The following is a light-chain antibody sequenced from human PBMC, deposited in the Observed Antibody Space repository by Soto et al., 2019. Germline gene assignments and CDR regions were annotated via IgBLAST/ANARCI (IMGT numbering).Light chain of an antibody. Sequence: IQMTQSPSSLSASVGETVTITCRPSQGIGRSLAWYQQKPGTVPKVLIHAASTLQSGVSSRFSGSGSGTYFTLTISSLQPEDVATYYCQKYDSVPTFGPGTKVEI. J-gene: IGKJ1*01. CDR3: QKYDSVPT. CDR2: AAS. V-gene: IGKV1-27*01. CDR1: QGIGRS.